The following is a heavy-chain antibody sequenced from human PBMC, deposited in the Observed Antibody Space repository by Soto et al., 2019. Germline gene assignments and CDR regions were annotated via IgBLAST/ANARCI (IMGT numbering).Heavy chain of an antibody. V-gene: IGHV3-30*18. Sequence: QVQLVESGGGVVHPGRSLRLSCAASGFTFSSYGMHCVRQAPGKGLEWVAVISYDGSNKYYADSVKGRFTISRDNSKNTLYLQMNSLRAEDTAVYYCAKDQMVNSRYYFDYWGQGTLVTVSS. D-gene: IGHD5-18*01. J-gene: IGHJ4*02. CDR2: ISYDGSNK. CDR1: GFTFSSYG. CDR3: AKDQMVNSRYYFDY.